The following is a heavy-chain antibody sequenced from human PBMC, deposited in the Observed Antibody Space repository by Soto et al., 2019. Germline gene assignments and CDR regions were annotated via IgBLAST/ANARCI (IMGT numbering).Heavy chain of an antibody. CDR3: ARGRSSSLDY. CDR2: INHSRST. V-gene: IGHV4-34*01. J-gene: IGHJ4*02. CDR1: GGSFSGYY. Sequence: QVQLQQWGAGLLKPSETLSLTCAVYGGSFSGYYWSWIRQPPGKGLEWIGEINHSRSTNYNPSLKSRVTISVDTSKNQFSLKLSSVTAADTAVYYCARGRSSSLDYWGQGTLVTVSS. D-gene: IGHD6-13*01.